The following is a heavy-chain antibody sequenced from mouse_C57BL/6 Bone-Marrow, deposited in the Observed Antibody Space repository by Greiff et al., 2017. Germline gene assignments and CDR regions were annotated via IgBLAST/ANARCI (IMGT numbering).Heavy chain of an antibody. V-gene: IGHV1-20*01. CDR1: GYSFTGYF. CDR2: INPYNGDT. J-gene: IGHJ2*01. Sequence: VQLKQSGPELVKPGDSVKISCKASGYSFTGYFMNWVMQSHGKSLEWIGRINPYNGDTFYNQKFKGKATLTVDKSSSTAHMELRSLTSEDSAVYYCARWSTTRGCDYWGQGTTLTVSS. D-gene: IGHD2-1*01. CDR3: ARWSTTRGCDY.